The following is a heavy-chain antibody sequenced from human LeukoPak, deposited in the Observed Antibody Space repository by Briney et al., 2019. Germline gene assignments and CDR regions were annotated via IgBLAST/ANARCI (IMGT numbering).Heavy chain of an antibody. Sequence: GGSLRLSCVASGFTFSSYGMHWVRQAPGKGLEWVALISYAGSNKYYADSVKGRFTISRDNSKNTLYLQMNSLRAEDTAVYYCVRGTYYFDYWGQGALVTVSS. CDR2: ISYAGSNK. CDR1: GFTFSSYG. CDR3: VRGTYYFDY. J-gene: IGHJ4*02. V-gene: IGHV3-30*03. D-gene: IGHD2-2*01.